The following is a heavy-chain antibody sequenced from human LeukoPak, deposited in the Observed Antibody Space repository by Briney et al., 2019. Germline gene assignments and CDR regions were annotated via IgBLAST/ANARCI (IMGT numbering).Heavy chain of an antibody. D-gene: IGHD2-2*01. CDR1: GYTFTSYD. V-gene: IGHV1-8*01. CDR2: MNPNSGNT. CDR3: ARKKMQYQLLNYYNGLDV. J-gene: IGHJ6*02. Sequence: ASVKVSCKASGYTFTSYDINWVRQATGQGLEWMGWMNPNSGNTGYAQKFQGRVTMTRNTSISTAYMELSSLRSEDTAVYYCARKKMQYQLLNYYNGLDVWGQGTTVTVSS.